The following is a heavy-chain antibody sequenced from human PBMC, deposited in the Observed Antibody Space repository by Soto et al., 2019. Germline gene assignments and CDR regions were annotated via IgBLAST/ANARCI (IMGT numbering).Heavy chain of an antibody. CDR3: ARDFRTHSHGVDV. Sequence: QAQLVQSGPELRKPGASVKVSCKASGYTFSGPHIYWIRQAPGQGLEWMGRIDPNSGGTEFAQTFQGRVTLTRATSISTVYMELNSLRSDDTGVYYCARDFRTHSHGVDVWGQGTAVTVSS. CDR2: IDPNSGGT. V-gene: IGHV1-2*05. CDR1: GYTFSGPH. J-gene: IGHJ6*02. D-gene: IGHD5-18*01.